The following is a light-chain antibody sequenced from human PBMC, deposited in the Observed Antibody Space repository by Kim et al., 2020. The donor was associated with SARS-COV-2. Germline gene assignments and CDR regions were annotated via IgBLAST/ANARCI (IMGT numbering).Light chain of an antibody. J-gene: IGLJ1*01. Sequence: TERTTKHTCPGDDVPKKQTYCYQRKTGRAPLLVLYKDTERPSGIPGRFSGSSAGTTVTLTISGVQAEDDADYYCQAADGSGTYVFGTGTKVTVL. V-gene: IGLV3-25*03. CDR3: QAADGSGTYV. CDR1: DVPKKQ. CDR2: KDT.